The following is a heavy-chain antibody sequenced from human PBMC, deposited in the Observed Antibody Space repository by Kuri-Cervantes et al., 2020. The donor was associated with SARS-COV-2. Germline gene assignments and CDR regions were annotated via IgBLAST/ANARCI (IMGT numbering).Heavy chain of an antibody. CDR2: IKQGGSEK. CDR1: GFTFSSYW. J-gene: IGHJ2*01. D-gene: IGHD2-2*02. V-gene: IGHV3-7*01. CDR3: ARARRGDIVVVPAAIASQVHPGNWYFGL. Sequence: GGSLRLSCAASGFTFSSYWMSWVRQAPGKGLEWVANIKQGGSEKYYVDSVKGRFTISRDNAKNSLYLQMNSLRAEDTAVYYCARARRGDIVVVPAAIASQVHPGNWYFGLWGRGTLVTVSS.